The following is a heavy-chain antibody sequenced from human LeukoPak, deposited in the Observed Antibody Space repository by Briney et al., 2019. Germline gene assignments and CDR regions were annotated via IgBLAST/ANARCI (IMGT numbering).Heavy chain of an antibody. Sequence: GESLKISCKGSGYSFPNYWIAWARQMCGRGLEWMGIIYPGDSDTSYSPSFRGQVTISADKSISTAYLQWSSLQASDTAMYYCARSYCSGGSCYDYWGQGTQVTVSS. CDR2: IYPGDSDT. V-gene: IGHV5-51*01. CDR1: GYSFPNYW. D-gene: IGHD2-15*01. CDR3: ARSYCSGGSCYDY. J-gene: IGHJ4*02.